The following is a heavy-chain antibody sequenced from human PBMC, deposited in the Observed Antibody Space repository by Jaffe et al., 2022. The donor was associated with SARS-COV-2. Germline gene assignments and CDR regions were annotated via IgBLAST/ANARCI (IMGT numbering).Heavy chain of an antibody. CDR2: VKSKAFGETT. CDR3: ASVKPSSSWFNDAFDI. D-gene: IGHD6-13*01. Sequence: EVRLEESGGGLVQPGRSLRLSCTTSGFTFGDYTMGWFRQAPGKGLEWVGFVKSKAFGETTHYAASVKGGFTISRDDSKNIAYLQMHSLKTDDTAVYYCASVKPSSSWFNDAFDIWGQGTRVTVSS. CDR1: GFTFGDYT. V-gene: IGHV3-49*03. J-gene: IGHJ3*02.